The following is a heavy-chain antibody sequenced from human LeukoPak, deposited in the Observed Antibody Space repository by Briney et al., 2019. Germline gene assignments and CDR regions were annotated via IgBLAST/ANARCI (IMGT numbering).Heavy chain of an antibody. J-gene: IGHJ2*01. Sequence: PSETLSLTCTVSGGSISGYYYNWNRQPPGKGLEWIGYIYYSGSTNYNPSLKSRVTISLDTSKNQFSLKLSSVTTADTAVYYCARSVVTLYWYFDLWGRGTLVTVSS. V-gene: IGHV4-59*01. CDR2: IYYSGST. CDR1: GGSISGYY. CDR3: ARSVVTLYWYFDL. D-gene: IGHD4-23*01.